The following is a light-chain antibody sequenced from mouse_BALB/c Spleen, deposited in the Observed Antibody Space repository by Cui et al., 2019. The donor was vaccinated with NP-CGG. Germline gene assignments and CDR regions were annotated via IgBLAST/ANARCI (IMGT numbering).Light chain of an antibody. CDR1: TGAVTTSNY. CDR3: ALWYSNHWV. V-gene: IGLV1*01. Sequence: AVVTQESSLPTPPGERVTLTCRSSTGAVTTSNYANWVQEKPDHLFTGLIGGTNNRAPGVPARFSGSRIGDKAALTITGAQTEDEAIYFCALWYSNHWVFGGGTKLTVL. CDR2: GTN. J-gene: IGLJ1*01.